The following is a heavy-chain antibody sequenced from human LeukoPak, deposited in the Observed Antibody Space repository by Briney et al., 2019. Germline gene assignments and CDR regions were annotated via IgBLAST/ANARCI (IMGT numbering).Heavy chain of an antibody. CDR2: IYSGGST. CDR3: ARVYRAVAGSGYYFDY. Sequence: GGCLRLSCAASGFTVRTNYMSWVRQAPGKGLEWVSVIYSGGSTYYADSEKGRFTISRDNSKNTLSLQMNSLRAEDTAVYYCARVYRAVAGSGYYFDYWGQGCLLTVSS. CDR1: GFTVRTNY. J-gene: IGHJ4*02. D-gene: IGHD6-19*01. V-gene: IGHV3-53*01.